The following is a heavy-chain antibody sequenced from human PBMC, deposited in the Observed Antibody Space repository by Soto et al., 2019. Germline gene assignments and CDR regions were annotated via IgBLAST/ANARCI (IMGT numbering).Heavy chain of an antibody. D-gene: IGHD3-16*01. Sequence: EVQLVESGGGLVQPGRSLRLSCAASGFTFDDYAMHWVRQAPGKGLEWVSGISWNSGSIGYADSVKGRFTISRDNAKNSLYLQMNSLRAEDTALYYCARGGRGGFDYWGQGAPVAVSS. CDR1: GFTFDDYA. V-gene: IGHV3-9*01. CDR2: ISWNSGSI. CDR3: ARGGRGGFDY. J-gene: IGHJ4*02.